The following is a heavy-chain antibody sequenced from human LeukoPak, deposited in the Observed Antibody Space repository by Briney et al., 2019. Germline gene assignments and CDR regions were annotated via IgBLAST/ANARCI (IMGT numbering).Heavy chain of an antibody. D-gene: IGHD3-3*01. CDR2: ISYDGSKK. CDR1: GFTFRSYG. Sequence: GGSLRLSCAASGFTFRSYGMQWVRQAPGKGLEWVAVISYDGSKKYYGDSVKGRISISRDNAKNTLYLQMNSLRAEDTAVYYCAKDPIEWYRFDPRGQGTLVTVSS. V-gene: IGHV3-30*18. CDR3: AKDPIEWYRFDP. J-gene: IGHJ5*02.